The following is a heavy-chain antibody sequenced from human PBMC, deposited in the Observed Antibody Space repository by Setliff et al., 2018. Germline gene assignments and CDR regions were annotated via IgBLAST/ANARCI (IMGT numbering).Heavy chain of an antibody. CDR2: INPHGSEK. CDR3: FGAGTCSY. J-gene: IGHJ4*02. D-gene: IGHD3-10*01. Sequence: ASVKVSCGASGLSYINDWVSWVRQAPGKGLEWLASINPHGSEKYYADSVKGRFTISRDNAKNSLSLQMNNLRTEDTAVYYCFGAGTCSYWGQGTLVTVSS. CDR1: GLSYINDW. V-gene: IGHV3-7*01.